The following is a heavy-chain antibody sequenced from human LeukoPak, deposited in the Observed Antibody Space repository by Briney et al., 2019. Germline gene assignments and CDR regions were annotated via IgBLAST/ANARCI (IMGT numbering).Heavy chain of an antibody. J-gene: IGHJ4*02. CDR1: GDSTSYYY. Sequence: PSETLSPTCTVSGDSTSYYYWSWIRQPPGKGLEWIGYMYNGGRTNYNPSLKSRVTISGDTSKNQFSLKLSSVTAADTAVYYCARDLGAWGGYFDYWGQGTLVTVSS. D-gene: IGHD7-27*01. CDR3: ARDLGAWGGYFDY. V-gene: IGHV4-59*01. CDR2: MYNGGRT.